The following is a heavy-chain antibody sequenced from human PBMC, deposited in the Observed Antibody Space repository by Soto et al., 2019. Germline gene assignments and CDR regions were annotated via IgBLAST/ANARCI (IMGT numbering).Heavy chain of an antibody. V-gene: IGHV3-20*04. CDR1: GFTFDDYG. D-gene: IGHD3-22*01. Sequence: GGSLRLSCAASGFTFDDYGMSWVRQAPGKGLEWVSGINWNGGSTGYADSVKGRFTISRDNAKNSLYLQMNSLRAEDTALYYCARERPYYYDSSGYYSPNTAFDIWGQGTMVTVSS. J-gene: IGHJ3*02. CDR3: ARERPYYYDSSGYYSPNTAFDI. CDR2: INWNGGST.